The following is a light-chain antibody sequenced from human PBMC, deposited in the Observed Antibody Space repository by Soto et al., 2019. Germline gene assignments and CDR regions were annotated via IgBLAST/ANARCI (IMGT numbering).Light chain of an antibody. V-gene: IGLV6-57*04. J-gene: IGLJ2*01. Sequence: NFMLTQPHSVSESPGKTVTISCTRSSGSIASNYVQWYQQRPGSAPTTVIYEDNQRPSGVPDRFSGSIDSSSNSASLTISGLQTEDEADYYCQSYDSSTHLLFGGVTKLTLL. CDR1: SGSIASNY. CDR3: QSYDSSTHLL. CDR2: EDN.